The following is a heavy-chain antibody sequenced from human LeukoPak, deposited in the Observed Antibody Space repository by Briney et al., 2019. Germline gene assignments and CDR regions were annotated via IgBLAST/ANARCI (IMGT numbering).Heavy chain of an antibody. V-gene: IGHV5-51*03. J-gene: IGHJ4*02. CDR1: GYSFTSYW. Sequence: GESLKISCTGSGYSFTSYWIGWVRQMPGKGLEWMGIIYPGDSDTRYSPSFQGQVTISADKSISTAYLQWSSLKASDTAMYYCARPYYYDSSGILFDYWGQGTLVTVSP. CDR2: IYPGDSDT. D-gene: IGHD3-22*01. CDR3: ARPYYYDSSGILFDY.